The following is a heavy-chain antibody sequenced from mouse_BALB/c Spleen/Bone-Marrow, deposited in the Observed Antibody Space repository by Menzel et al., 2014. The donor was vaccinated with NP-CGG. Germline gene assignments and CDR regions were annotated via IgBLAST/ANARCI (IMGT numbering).Heavy chain of an antibody. Sequence: LVKTGASVKISCKASDYSFTDYYMHWVKQTHGKSLEWIGYISCYNGATSYNQKFKGKATFTVDTSSSTAYMQLSSMTPEDSAVYHCARSEGIYYYGSSYGFDYWGQGTSVTVSS. V-gene: IGHV1S34*01. CDR1: DYSFTDYY. CDR3: ARSEGIYYYGSSYGFDY. D-gene: IGHD1-1*01. CDR2: ISCYNGAT. J-gene: IGHJ4*01.